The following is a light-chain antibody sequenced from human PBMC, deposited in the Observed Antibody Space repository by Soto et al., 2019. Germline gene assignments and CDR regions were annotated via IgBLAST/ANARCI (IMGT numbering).Light chain of an antibody. Sequence: AIRMTQSPSSFSASTGDRVTITCRASQGISSYLAWYRQKPGKAPKLLIYAASTLQSGVPSRFSGSGSGTDFTLTISCLQSEDFATYYCQQYYSYPPSFGGGTKVEIK. J-gene: IGKJ4*01. CDR1: QGISSY. V-gene: IGKV1-8*01. CDR2: AAS. CDR3: QQYYSYPPS.